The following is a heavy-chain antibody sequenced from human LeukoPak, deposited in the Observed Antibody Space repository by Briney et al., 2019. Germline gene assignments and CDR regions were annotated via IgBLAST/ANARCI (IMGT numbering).Heavy chain of an antibody. CDR3: ATAGTTVTSYYYGMDV. CDR1: GYTLTELS. J-gene: IGHJ6*04. D-gene: IGHD4-17*01. CDR2: FDPEDGET. V-gene: IGHV1-24*01. Sequence: ASVKVSCKVSGYTLTELSMHWVRQAPGKGLEWMGGFDPEDGETIYAQKFQGRVTMTEDTSTDTAYMELSSLRSEDTAVYYCATAGTTVTSYYYGMDVWGKGTTVAVSS.